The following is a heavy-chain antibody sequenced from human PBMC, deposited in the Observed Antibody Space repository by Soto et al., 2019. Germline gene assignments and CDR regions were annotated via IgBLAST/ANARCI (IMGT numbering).Heavy chain of an antibody. V-gene: IGHV5-51*01. CDR2: IYPSDSDT. J-gene: IGHJ1*01. D-gene: IGHD6-19*01. CDR1: EGTCDNNW. CDR3: AAAIGVTESAYFHH. Sequence: LKVWCRGAEGTCDNNWIAWVSQMTGKGLEWMGIIYPSDSDTRYSPSFQGQVTISADKSISTAYLQWTSLKASDTATYYCAAAIGVTESAYFHHWGQGTRVTVSS.